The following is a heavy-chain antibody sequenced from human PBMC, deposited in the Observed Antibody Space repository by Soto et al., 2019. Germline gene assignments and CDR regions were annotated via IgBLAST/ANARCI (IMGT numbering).Heavy chain of an antibody. CDR3: ASGITGTTVLDRFDI. CDR1: GGSISSGGYY. Sequence: QVQLQESGPGLVKPSQTLSLTCTVSGGSISSGGYYWSWIRQHPGKGLEWIGYIYYSGSTYYNPSLKRRVTISVDTSKNQFSLKLSSVTAADTAVYYCASGITGTTVLDRFDIWGQGTMVTVSS. J-gene: IGHJ3*02. V-gene: IGHV4-31*03. CDR2: IYYSGST. D-gene: IGHD1-7*01.